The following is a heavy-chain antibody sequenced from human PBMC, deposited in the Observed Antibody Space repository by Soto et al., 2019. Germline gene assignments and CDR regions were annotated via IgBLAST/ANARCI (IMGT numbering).Heavy chain of an antibody. CDR1: GFTFSSYA. V-gene: IGHV3-30-3*01. D-gene: IGHD2-15*01. CDR3: ARDQGYCSGGSCYGGYFDL. CDR2: ISYDGSNK. J-gene: IGHJ2*01. Sequence: QVQLVESGGGVVQPGRSLRLSCAASGFTFSSYAMHWVRQAPGKGLEWVAVISYDGSNKYYADSVKGRFTISRDNSKNQLYLQLNSLRAEDTAVYYCARDQGYCSGGSCYGGYFDLWGRGTLVTVSS.